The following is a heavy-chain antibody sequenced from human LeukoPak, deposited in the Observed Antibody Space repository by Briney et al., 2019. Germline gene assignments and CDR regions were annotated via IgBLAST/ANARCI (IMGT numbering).Heavy chain of an antibody. Sequence: GASVKVSCKASGYTFSSYAMNWVRQAPGQGLEWMGWINTNTGNPTYPQGFTGRFVFSLDTSVSTSYLQISSLKAEDTAVYYCARGPSSAIDYWGQGTLVTVSS. V-gene: IGHV7-4-1*02. J-gene: IGHJ4*02. D-gene: IGHD6-19*01. CDR1: GYTFSSYA. CDR3: ARGPSSAIDY. CDR2: INTNTGNP.